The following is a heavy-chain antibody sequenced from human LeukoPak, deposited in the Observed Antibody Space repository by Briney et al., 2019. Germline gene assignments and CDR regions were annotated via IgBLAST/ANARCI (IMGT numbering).Heavy chain of an antibody. CDR1: GFTFSSYS. J-gene: IGHJ6*03. V-gene: IGHV3-21*01. Sequence: KPGGSLRLSCAASGFTFSSYSMNWVRQAPGKGLEWVSSISSSSSYIYYADSVKGRFTISRDNAKNSLYLQVNSLRAEDTAVYYCARAIAVAARPYYYYYMDVWGKGTTVTVSS. CDR2: ISSSSSYI. CDR3: ARAIAVAARPYYYYYMDV. D-gene: IGHD6-19*01.